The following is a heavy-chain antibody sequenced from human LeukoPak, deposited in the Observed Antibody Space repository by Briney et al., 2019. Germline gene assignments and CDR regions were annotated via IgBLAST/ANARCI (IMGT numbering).Heavy chain of an antibody. D-gene: IGHD6-13*01. Sequence: VASVKVSCKASGYTFTGYYMYWVRQAPGQGLEWMGWINPKSGGTNYAEKFQGRVAMTRDTSISTAYMELSRLRSDDAAVYYCARVLKYSSSPETIAAAGVDYWGQGTLVTVSS. CDR1: GYTFTGYY. J-gene: IGHJ4*02. CDR2: INPKSGGT. V-gene: IGHV1-2*02. CDR3: ARVLKYSSSPETIAAAGVDY.